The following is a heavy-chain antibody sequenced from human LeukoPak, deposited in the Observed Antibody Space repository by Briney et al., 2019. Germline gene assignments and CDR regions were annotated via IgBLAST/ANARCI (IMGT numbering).Heavy chain of an antibody. V-gene: IGHV3-23*01. Sequence: PGGSLRLSCAASGFTFSSSAMSWVRQAPGKGLEWLSTISGGGGSTYYADSVKGRFTISRDNSKNTLYLHMKSLRAEDTAVYYCAKGSGWLLPKYFDFWGQGTLVTVSS. D-gene: IGHD2-21*01. J-gene: IGHJ4*02. CDR3: AKGSGWLLPKYFDF. CDR2: ISGGGGST. CDR1: GFTFSSSA.